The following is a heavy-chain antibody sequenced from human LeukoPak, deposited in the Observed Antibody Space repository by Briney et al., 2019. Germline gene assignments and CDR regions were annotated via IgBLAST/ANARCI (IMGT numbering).Heavy chain of an antibody. CDR1: GYSFSTYW. Sequence: GESLKISCKGSGYSFSTYWIGWVRQMPGKGLEWMGIIYPGDSDTRYSPSFQGQVTISADKSISTAYLQWTSLKASDTATYYCARPVEMATSPFDYWGQGTLVTVSS. V-gene: IGHV5-51*01. CDR3: ARPVEMATSPFDY. D-gene: IGHD5-24*01. CDR2: IYPGDSDT. J-gene: IGHJ4*02.